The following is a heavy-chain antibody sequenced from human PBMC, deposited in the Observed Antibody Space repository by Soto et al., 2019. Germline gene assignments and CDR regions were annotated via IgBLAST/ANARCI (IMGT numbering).Heavy chain of an antibody. CDR2: ISYDGSNK. J-gene: IGHJ6*02. D-gene: IGHD3-3*01. CDR1: GFTFSSYG. Sequence: GGSLRLSCAAAGFTFSSYGMQWVRQAPGKGLEWVAVISYDGSNKYYADSVKGRFTISRDNSKNTLYLQMNSLRAEDTAVYYCAKDKYDFWSGYYYYGMDVWGQGTTVTVSS. CDR3: AKDKYDFWSGYYYYGMDV. V-gene: IGHV3-30*18.